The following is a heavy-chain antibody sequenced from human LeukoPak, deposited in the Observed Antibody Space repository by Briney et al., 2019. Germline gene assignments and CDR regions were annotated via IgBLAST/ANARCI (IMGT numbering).Heavy chain of an antibody. D-gene: IGHD6-19*01. V-gene: IGHV4-4*07. CDR3: ASSSSGWYEDY. Sequence: SETLSLTCTVSGGSISSFYWNWIRQPAGKGLEWIGRIYTSRIPNYNPSLRSRVTISVDKSKNQFSLKLSSVTAADTAVYYCASSSSGWYEDYWGQGTLVTVSS. J-gene: IGHJ4*02. CDR2: IYTSRIP. CDR1: GGSISSFY.